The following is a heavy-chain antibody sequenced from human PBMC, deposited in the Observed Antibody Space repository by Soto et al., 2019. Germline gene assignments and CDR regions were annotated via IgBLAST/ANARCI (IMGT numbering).Heavy chain of an antibody. Sequence: ASVKVSCKASGYTFTTYYMHWVRQAPGQGLEWMGILNPSGGSTSYAQKFQGRVTMTRDTSTSTVYMELSSLRSEDTAVYYCARNSATYYDFWSGYYSVPTGANDAFEIWGQGTMVT. CDR3: ARNSATYYDFWSGYYSVPTGANDAFEI. V-gene: IGHV1-46*03. CDR2: LNPSGGST. J-gene: IGHJ3*02. CDR1: GYTFTTYY. D-gene: IGHD3-3*01.